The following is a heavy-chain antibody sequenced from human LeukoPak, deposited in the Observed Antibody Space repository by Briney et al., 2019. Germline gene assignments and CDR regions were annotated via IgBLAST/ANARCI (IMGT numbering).Heavy chain of an antibody. Sequence: SSETLSLTCTVSGGSISSYYWSWIRQPPGKGLEWIGYIYYSGSTNYNPSLKSRVTISVDTSKNQFSLKLSSVTAADTAVYYCARPGNVDTAIDDAFDIWGQGTMVTVSS. CDR2: IYYSGST. J-gene: IGHJ3*02. D-gene: IGHD5-18*01. V-gene: IGHV4-59*08. CDR1: GGSISSYY. CDR3: ARPGNVDTAIDDAFDI.